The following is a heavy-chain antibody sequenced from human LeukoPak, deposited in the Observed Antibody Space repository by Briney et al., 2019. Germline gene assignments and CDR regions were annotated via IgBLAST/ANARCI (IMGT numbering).Heavy chain of an antibody. V-gene: IGHV3-48*04. Sequence: GGSLRLSCAASGFTFSSNAMNWVRQAPGKGLEWLSYISSSSATMYYADSVEGRFTISRDNAKNSLYLQMNSLRADDTAVYYCAREGTSGHYFEKYYFDYWGKGILVTVSS. CDR1: GFTFSSNA. J-gene: IGHJ4*02. D-gene: IGHD3-22*01. CDR3: AREGTSGHYFEKYYFDY. CDR2: ISSSSATM.